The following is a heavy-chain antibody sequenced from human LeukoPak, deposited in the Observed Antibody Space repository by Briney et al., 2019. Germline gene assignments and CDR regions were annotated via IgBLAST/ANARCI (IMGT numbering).Heavy chain of an antibody. CDR3: ARTNDYGRRGDY. Sequence: SETLSLTCAVYGGSFSGYYWSWIRQPPGKGLEWIGEINHSGSTNYNPSLKSRVTISVDTSKSQFSLKLSSVTAADTAVYYCARTNDYGRRGDYWGQGTLVTVSS. CDR1: GGSFSGYY. J-gene: IGHJ4*02. V-gene: IGHV4-34*01. D-gene: IGHD4-17*01. CDR2: INHSGST.